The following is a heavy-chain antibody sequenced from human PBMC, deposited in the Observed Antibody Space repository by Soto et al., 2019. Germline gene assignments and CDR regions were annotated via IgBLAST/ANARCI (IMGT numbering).Heavy chain of an antibody. J-gene: IGHJ4*02. CDR1: GFTFSSYA. V-gene: IGHV3-30-3*02. D-gene: IGHD4-17*01. CDR3: AKMGHGVDY. CDR2: ISYDGSNK. Sequence: PGGSLRLSCAASGFTFSSYAMHWVRQAPGKGLEWVAVISYDGSNKYYADSVKGRFTISRDNSKNTLYLQMNSLRAEDTAVYHCAKMGHGVDYWGQGTLVTVSS.